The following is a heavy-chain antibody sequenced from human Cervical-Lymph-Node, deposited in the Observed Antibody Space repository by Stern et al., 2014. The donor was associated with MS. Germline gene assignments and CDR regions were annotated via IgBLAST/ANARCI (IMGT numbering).Heavy chain of an antibody. CDR2: IYHSGST. D-gene: IGHD6-19*01. J-gene: IGHJ2*01. Sequence: QVQLQESGPGLVKPSETLSLTCTVSRYSINSDYYWGWIRQPPGKGLEWIGSIYHSGSTYYNSSLKSRVTISVDTSKTQFSLKLSSVTAADTAVYYCARARAIAVAFDLWGRGTLVTVSS. CDR3: ARARAIAVAFDL. CDR1: RYSINSDYY. V-gene: IGHV4-38-2*02.